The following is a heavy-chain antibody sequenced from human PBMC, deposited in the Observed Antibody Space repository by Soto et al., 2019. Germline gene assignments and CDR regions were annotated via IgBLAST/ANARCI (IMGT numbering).Heavy chain of an antibody. CDR1: GFTFTNNG. J-gene: IGHJ6*02. V-gene: IGHV3-30*03. CDR2: ISYDSTKT. CDR3: ARTKSAWSDFHYYSLDV. D-gene: IGHD2-8*01. Sequence: GGSLRLSCAGSGFTFTNNGMHWVRQAPGKGLEWVAFISYDSTKTYYADSVKGRFTISRDNSNSALYVQMNSLMGEDTAVYYCARTKSAWSDFHYYSLDVWGQGTTVTVSS.